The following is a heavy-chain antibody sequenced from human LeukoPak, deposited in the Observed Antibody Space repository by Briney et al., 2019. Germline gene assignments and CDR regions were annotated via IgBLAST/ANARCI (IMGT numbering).Heavy chain of an antibody. CDR1: GYTGTSYD. D-gene: IGHD3-22*01. CDR3: ARGRYYYDSSGYCDY. V-gene: IGHV1-8*03. Sequence: GASVKVSCKASGYTGTSYDINWVRQATGQGLEWIGWMNPNSGNTGYAQKFQGRVTITRNTSISTAYMELSSLRSEDTAVYYCARGRYYYDSSGYCDYWGQGTLVTVSS. CDR2: MNPNSGNT. J-gene: IGHJ4*02.